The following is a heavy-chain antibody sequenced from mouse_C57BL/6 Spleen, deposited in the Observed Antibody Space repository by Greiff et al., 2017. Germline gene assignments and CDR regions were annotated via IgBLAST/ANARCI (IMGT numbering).Heavy chain of an antibody. CDR3: ASGGTARYFYV. Sequence: QVQLQQPGAELVMPGASVKLSCKASGYTFTSYWMHWVKQRPGQGLEWIGEIDPSDSYTNYNQKFKGKSTLTVDKSSSTAYRQLSSLTSEDAAVYYCASGGTARYFYVWGTGTTVTVSS. CDR2: IDPSDSYT. CDR1: GYTFTSYW. V-gene: IGHV1-69*01. D-gene: IGHD3-3*01. J-gene: IGHJ1*03.